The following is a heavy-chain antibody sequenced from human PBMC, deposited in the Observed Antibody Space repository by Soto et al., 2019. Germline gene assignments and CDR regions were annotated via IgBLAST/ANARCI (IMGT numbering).Heavy chain of an antibody. V-gene: IGHV1-8*01. D-gene: IGHD3-9*01. CDR3: VGAAYRGLWFLSH. CDR1: GYNISSYD. Sequence: GASVKVSCKASGYNISSYDIIWVRQAAGQGLEWMGWMDPNRGHSDSVQNFRGRVTMTTNISPSTDYMELSGLRSDPTGVYYCVGAAYRGLWFLSHWAQGTLVTVSS. CDR2: MDPNRGHS. J-gene: IGHJ1*01.